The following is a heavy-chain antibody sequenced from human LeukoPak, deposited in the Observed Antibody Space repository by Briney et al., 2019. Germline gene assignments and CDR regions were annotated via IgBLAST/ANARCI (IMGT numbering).Heavy chain of an antibody. CDR2: IGPTGSDR. Sequence: GGSLRLSCTASGLTFSTSGFNWVRQAPGKGLEWVASIGPTGSDRYHADSIKGRVTISRDNAKNFLYLQMNSLRAEDTAVYYCATETNGRHYDYWGQGTLLTVSS. CDR3: ATETNGRHYDY. D-gene: IGHD1-14*01. V-gene: IGHV3-21*06. J-gene: IGHJ4*02. CDR1: GLTFSTSG.